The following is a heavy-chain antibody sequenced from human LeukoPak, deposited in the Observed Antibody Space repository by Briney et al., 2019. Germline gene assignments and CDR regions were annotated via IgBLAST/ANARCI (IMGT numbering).Heavy chain of an antibody. CDR2: ISSSSSYI. CDR1: GFTFSSYS. CDR3: ARDRSIVGATGAFDY. V-gene: IGHV3-21*01. J-gene: IGHJ4*02. Sequence: GGSLRLSCAASGFTFSSYSMNWVRQAPGKGLEWVSSISSSSSYIYYADSVKGRFTISRDNAKNSLYLQMNSLRAEDTAVYYCARDRSIVGATGAFDYWGQGTLVTVSS. D-gene: IGHD1-26*01.